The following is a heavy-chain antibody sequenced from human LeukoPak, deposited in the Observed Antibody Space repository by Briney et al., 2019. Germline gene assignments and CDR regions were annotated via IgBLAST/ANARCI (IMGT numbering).Heavy chain of an antibody. J-gene: IGHJ2*01. CDR2: ISASSTTK. CDR1: GFTFSSYT. D-gene: IGHD2-15*01. CDR3: ARDYSWSFDL. Sequence: PGGSLRLSCAASGFTFSSYTMNWVRQAPGKGLEWISYISASSTTKYHADSVKGRFTISRDIGKNSLFLQMSSLRAEDTAVYYCARDYSWSFDLWGRGTLVTVSS. V-gene: IGHV3-48*01.